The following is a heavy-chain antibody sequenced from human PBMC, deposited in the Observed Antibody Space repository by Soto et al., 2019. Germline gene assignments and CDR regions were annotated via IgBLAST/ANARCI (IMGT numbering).Heavy chain of an antibody. V-gene: IGHV3-9*01. CDR1: GFTFSSYS. D-gene: IGHD5-18*01. CDR3: AKGYSYGVLEPLGY. Sequence: GGSLRLSCAASGFTFSSYSMHWVRQAPGKGLEWVSGISWNSGIIDYADSVKGRFTISRDNAKNSLYLQMNSLRAEDTALYYCAKGYSYGVLEPLGYWGQGTLVTVSS. J-gene: IGHJ4*02. CDR2: ISWNSGII.